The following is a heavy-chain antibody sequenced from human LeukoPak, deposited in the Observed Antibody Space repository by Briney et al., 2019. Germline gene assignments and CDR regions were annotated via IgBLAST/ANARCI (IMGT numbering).Heavy chain of an antibody. CDR1: GYTFTSYA. J-gene: IGHJ5*02. V-gene: IGHV7-4-1*02. D-gene: IGHD5-12*01. Sequence: ASVKVSCKASGYTFTSYAMNWVRQAPGQGLEWVGWINTNTGNPTYAQGFTGRFVFSLDTSVSTAYLQISSLKAEDTAVYYCARYSGYDFSARFDPWGQGTLVTVSS. CDR2: INTNTGNP. CDR3: ARYSGYDFSARFDP.